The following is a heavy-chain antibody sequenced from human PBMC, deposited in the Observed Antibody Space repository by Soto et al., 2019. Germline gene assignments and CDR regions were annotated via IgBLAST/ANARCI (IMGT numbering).Heavy chain of an antibody. J-gene: IGHJ4*02. CDR1: GHTFTSYG. CDR3: ARWVSSWYYFDY. D-gene: IGHD6-13*01. Sequence: ASVKVSCKASGHTFTSYGISWVRQAPGQGLEWMGWISAYNGNTNYAQKLQGRVTMTTDTSTSTAYMELRSLRSDDTAVYYCARWVSSWYYFDYWGQGTLVTVSS. CDR2: ISAYNGNT. V-gene: IGHV1-18*01.